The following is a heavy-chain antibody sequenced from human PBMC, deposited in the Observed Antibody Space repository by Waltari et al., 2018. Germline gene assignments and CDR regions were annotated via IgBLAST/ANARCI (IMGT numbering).Heavy chain of an antibody. CDR3: AMSYGDYPVDY. CDR1: GGSISSGSYY. J-gene: IGHJ4*02. Sequence: QVQLQESGPGLVKPSQTLSLTCTVSGGSISSGSYYWSWIRQPAGKGLEWIGRIYTSGSTNYNPALKSRVTISVDTSKNQCSLQLSSVTAADTAVYYCAMSYGDYPVDYWGQGTLVTVSS. CDR2: IYTSGST. D-gene: IGHD4-17*01. V-gene: IGHV4-61*02.